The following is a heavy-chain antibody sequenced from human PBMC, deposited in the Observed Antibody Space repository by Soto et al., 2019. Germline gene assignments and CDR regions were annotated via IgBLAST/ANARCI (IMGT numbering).Heavy chain of an antibody. Sequence: GGSLRLSCAASGFAFIRFPMHWVRQAPGKGLVWVSRIDPDGSDTTYADSVKGRFTISRDNAKNIVYLQMSSLRAEDTALYYCGTMAGTYPYWGQGTLVTVST. CDR1: GFAFIRFP. J-gene: IGHJ4*02. V-gene: IGHV3-74*01. CDR3: GTMAGTYPY. CDR2: IDPDGSDT. D-gene: IGHD1-26*01.